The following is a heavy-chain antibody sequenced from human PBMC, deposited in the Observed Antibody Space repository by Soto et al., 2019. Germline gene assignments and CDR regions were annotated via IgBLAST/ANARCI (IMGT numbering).Heavy chain of an antibody. V-gene: IGHV1-69*01. Sequence: QVQLVQSGAEVKKPGSSVKVSCKASGGTFSSYAISWVRQAPGQGLEWMGGIIAILGKANYAEKFQGRVTITADESTSTAYRELSSLISEDTAVYYCARERGGAIIVGVTGTFDVWCQGTLVTVSS. J-gene: IGHJ3*01. CDR2: IIAILGKA. CDR3: ARERGGAIIVGVTGTFDV. D-gene: IGHD3-22*01. CDR1: GGTFSSYA.